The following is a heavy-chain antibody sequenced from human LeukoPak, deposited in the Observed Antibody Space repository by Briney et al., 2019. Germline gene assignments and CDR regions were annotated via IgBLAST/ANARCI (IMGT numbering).Heavy chain of an antibody. CDR2: NYYSGST. Sequence: SETLSLTCTVSGGSVSSGSYYWSWIRQPPGKGLEWIGYNYYSGSTNYNPSLKSRVTISVDTSKNQFSLKLSSVTAADTAVYYCARDSRYDSSAFDIWGQGTMVTVSS. V-gene: IGHV4-61*01. CDR3: ARDSRYDSSAFDI. D-gene: IGHD3-22*01. J-gene: IGHJ3*02. CDR1: GGSVSSGSYY.